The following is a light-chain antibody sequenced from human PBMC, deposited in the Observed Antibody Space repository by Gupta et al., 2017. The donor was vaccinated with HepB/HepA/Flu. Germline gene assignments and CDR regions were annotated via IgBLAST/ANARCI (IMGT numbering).Light chain of an antibody. J-gene: IGKJ3*01. Sequence: DIQMTQSPSSLSASVGDRVTITCRTSQSISNSLNWYRQRPGETPNVLIYGASTLQSGVPSRFSGSGSGTEFTLAISGLQPEDFATYYCQERHSSHFTFGHGTKVYIK. CDR3: QERHSSHFT. CDR2: GAS. CDR1: QSISNS. V-gene: IGKV1-39*01.